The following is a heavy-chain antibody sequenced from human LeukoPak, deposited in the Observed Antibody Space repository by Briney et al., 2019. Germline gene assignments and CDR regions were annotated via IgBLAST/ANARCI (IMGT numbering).Heavy chain of an antibody. CDR2: IIPIFGTA. J-gene: IGHJ3*02. CDR1: GGTFSSYA. Sequence: ASVKVSCKASGGTFSSYAISWVRQAPGQGLEWMGGIIPIFGTANYAQKFQGRVTITADKSTSAAYMELSSLRSEDTAVYYCASRTTAYYYGPGAFDIWGQGTMVTVSS. V-gene: IGHV1-69*06. CDR3: ASRTTAYYYGPGAFDI. D-gene: IGHD3-10*01.